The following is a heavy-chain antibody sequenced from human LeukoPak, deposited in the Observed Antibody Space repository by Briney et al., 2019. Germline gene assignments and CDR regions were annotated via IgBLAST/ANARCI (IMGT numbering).Heavy chain of an antibody. CDR2: IFPGDSDT. CDR1: GYTFSIYW. CDR3: ARPRRRDYYDSSGAFDY. J-gene: IGHJ4*02. D-gene: IGHD3-22*01. Sequence: GESLKISCKGSGYTFSIYWIGWVRQMPGKGLEWMGIIFPGDSDTRYSPSFQGQVTISADKSISTAYLQWSSLKASDTAMYYCARPRRRDYYDSSGAFDYWGQGTLVTVSS. V-gene: IGHV5-51*01.